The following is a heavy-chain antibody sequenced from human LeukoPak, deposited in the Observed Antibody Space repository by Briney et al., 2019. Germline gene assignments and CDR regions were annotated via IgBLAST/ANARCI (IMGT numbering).Heavy chain of an antibody. CDR1: GFTFSSYG. CDR3: AKAGLRLGELSFAADY. Sequence: PGGSPRLSCAASGFTFSSYGMHCVRQAPGKGLEWVAVISYDGSNKYYADSVKGRFTISRDNSKNTLYLQMNSLRAEDTAVYYCAKAGLRLGELSFAADYWGQGALVTVSS. J-gene: IGHJ4*02. CDR2: ISYDGSNK. V-gene: IGHV3-30*18. D-gene: IGHD3-16*02.